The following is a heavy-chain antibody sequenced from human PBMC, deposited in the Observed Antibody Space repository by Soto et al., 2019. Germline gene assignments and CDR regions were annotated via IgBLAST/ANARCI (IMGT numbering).Heavy chain of an antibody. D-gene: IGHD6-13*01. CDR1: GYTLTELS. V-gene: IGHV1-24*01. CDR2: FDPEDGET. J-gene: IGHJ4*02. Sequence: GASVKVSCKVSGYTLTELSMHWVRQAPGKGLEWMGGFDPEDGETIYAQKFRGRVTMTEDTSTDTAYMELSSLRSEDTAVYYCATEVAAAGTTAFDYWGQGTLVTVSS. CDR3: ATEVAAAGTTAFDY.